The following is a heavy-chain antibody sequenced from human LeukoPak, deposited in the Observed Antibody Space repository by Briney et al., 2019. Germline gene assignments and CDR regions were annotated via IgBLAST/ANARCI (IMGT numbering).Heavy chain of an antibody. V-gene: IGHV3-21*01. CDR1: GFTFSSYS. CDR2: ISSSSGSM. CDR3: AREYSYGYYFDY. J-gene: IGHJ4*02. D-gene: IGHD5-18*01. Sequence: GGSLRLSCAASGFTFSSYSFNWVRQAPGKGLKWVSSISSSSGSMSYAASVKGRFTISRDNAKNSLFLQMNNLRAEDTAVYYCAREYSYGYYFDYWGQGTLVTVFS.